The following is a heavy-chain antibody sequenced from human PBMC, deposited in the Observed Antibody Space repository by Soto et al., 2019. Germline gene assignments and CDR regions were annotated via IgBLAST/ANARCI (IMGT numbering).Heavy chain of an antibody. Sequence: SETLSLTCTVSGGSISSGLYYWTWIRQHPGKGLEWIGEINHSGSTNYNPSLKSRVTISVDTSKNQFSLKLSSVTAADTAVYYCARGPPIGYCSGGSCYGWFDPWGQGTLVTVSS. J-gene: IGHJ5*02. CDR3: ARGPPIGYCSGGSCYGWFDP. CDR2: INHSGST. D-gene: IGHD2-15*01. V-gene: IGHV4-39*07. CDR1: GGSISSGLYY.